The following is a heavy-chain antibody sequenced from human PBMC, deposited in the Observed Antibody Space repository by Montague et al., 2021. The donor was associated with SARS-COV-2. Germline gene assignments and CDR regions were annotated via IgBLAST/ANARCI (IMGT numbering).Heavy chain of an antibody. V-gene: IGHV4-31*03. CDR3: ARTVLYSGYDYSWFDP. D-gene: IGHD5-12*01. J-gene: IGHJ5*02. Sequence: TLSLTCTVSVGSISSGGYCWNWVHKYPGQGLEWIVYIYNSGTTSYSPSLRSRATISIDTSKNLFSLKLTSVTAADTAVYYCARTVLYSGYDYSWFDPWGQGTPVTVSS. CDR2: IYNSGTT. CDR1: VGSISSGGYC.